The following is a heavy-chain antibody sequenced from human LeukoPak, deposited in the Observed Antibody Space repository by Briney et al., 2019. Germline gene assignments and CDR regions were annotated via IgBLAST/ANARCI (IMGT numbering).Heavy chain of an antibody. D-gene: IGHD6-19*01. V-gene: IGHV6-1*01. CDR2: TYYRSKWYN. CDR1: QAKVSSERAA. CDR3: ARRSGWYNWFDP. J-gene: IGHJ5*02. Sequence: SQSLSLASAIDQAKVSSERAACNWLRQSPSKELEWLGRTYYRSKWYNDYAVSVKSRITINPDTSKNQFSLQLNSVTPEDTAVYYCARRSGWYNWFDPWGQGTLVTVSS.